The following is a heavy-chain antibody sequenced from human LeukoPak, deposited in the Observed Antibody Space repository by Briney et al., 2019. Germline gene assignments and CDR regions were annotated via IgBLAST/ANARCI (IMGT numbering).Heavy chain of an antibody. CDR3: ARGAGRYYDFWSGYSPNWFDP. V-gene: IGHV1-8*03. CDR2: MNPNSGNT. Sequence: ASVKVSCKASGYTFTSYDINWVRQATGQGLEWMGWMNPNSGNTGYAQKFQGRVTITRNTSISTAYMELSSLRSEDTAVYYCARGAGRYYDFWSGYSPNWFDPWGQGTLVTVSS. D-gene: IGHD3-3*01. CDR1: GYTFTSYD. J-gene: IGHJ5*02.